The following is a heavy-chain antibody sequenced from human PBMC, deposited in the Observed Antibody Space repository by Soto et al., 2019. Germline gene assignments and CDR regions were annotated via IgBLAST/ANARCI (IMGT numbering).Heavy chain of an antibody. J-gene: IGHJ3*01. CDR2: IYYNGNT. Sequence: PSATRSITCTLSGVSITSGAYYWTWVRQHPGKGLEWIWYIYYNGNTYFSPSLKSRLTKSIDTSKNQFSLKLSSVTAADTAMYYCARARLRAVYAFDFWGQGTMVTVSS. CDR1: GVSITSGAYY. V-gene: IGHV4-31*03. CDR3: ARARLRAVYAFDF. D-gene: IGHD4-17*01.